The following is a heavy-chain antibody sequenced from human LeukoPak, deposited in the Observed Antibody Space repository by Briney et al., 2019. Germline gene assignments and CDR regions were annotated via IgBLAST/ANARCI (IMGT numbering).Heavy chain of an antibody. V-gene: IGHV1-24*01. CDR1: GYTLTELS. CDR3: ATISKYQLHTAFDI. CDR2: FDPEDGET. D-gene: IGHD2-2*01. J-gene: IGHJ3*02. Sequence: ASVKVSCKVSGYTLTELSMHWVRQAPGKGLEWMGGFDPEDGETIYAQKFQGRVTMTEDTSTDTAYMELSSLRSEDTAVYYCATISKYQLHTAFDIWGQGTMVTVSS.